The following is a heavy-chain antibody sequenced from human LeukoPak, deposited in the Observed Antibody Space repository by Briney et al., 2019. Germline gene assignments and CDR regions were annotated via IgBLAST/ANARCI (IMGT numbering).Heavy chain of an antibody. V-gene: IGHV4-34*01. CDR2: INHSGST. Sequence: SETLSLTCAVYGGSFSGYYWSWIRQPPGKGLEWIGEINHSGSTNYNPSLKSRVAISVDTSENQFSLKLSSVTAADTAVYYCARARSVDIVATIDSHYYYGMDVWGQGTTVTVSS. CDR1: GGSFSGYY. CDR3: ARARSVDIVATIDSHYYYGMDV. J-gene: IGHJ6*02. D-gene: IGHD5-12*01.